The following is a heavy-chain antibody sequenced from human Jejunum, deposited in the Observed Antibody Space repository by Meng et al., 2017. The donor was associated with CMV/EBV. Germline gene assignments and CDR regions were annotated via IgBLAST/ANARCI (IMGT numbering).Heavy chain of an antibody. CDR2: ISGRGGM. V-gene: IGHV3-23*01. CDR1: GLTFYTSA. Sequence: SGLTFYTSAMTWVRQAPGKGLEWVSAISGRGGMYYADSVKGRFTISKDYSKNTLYLQMNSLRAEDTALYYCAKDVPYSGWRGFDYWGQGTRVTVSS. CDR3: AKDVPYSGWRGFDY. J-gene: IGHJ4*02. D-gene: IGHD6-19*01.